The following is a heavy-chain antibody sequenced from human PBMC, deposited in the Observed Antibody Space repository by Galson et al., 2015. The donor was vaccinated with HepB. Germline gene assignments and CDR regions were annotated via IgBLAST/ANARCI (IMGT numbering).Heavy chain of an antibody. CDR1: GFTFSTYA. D-gene: IGHD6-19*01. CDR2: ISSTGDST. CDR3: ARALPLGSGWYGDAFDI. V-gene: IGHV3-64*01. J-gene: IGHJ3*02. Sequence: SLRLSCAASGFTFSTYAIHWVRQAPGKGLEYVSAISSTGDSTHYANSVKGRFTISRDNSKNTLYLQMGSLRAEDMAVYYCARALPLGSGWYGDAFDIWGQGTMVTVSS.